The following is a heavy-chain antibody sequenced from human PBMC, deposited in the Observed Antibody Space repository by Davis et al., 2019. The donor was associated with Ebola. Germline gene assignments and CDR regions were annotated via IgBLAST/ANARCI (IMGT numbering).Heavy chain of an antibody. CDR1: GFAFSNYA. CDR2: NTGNGGST. Sequence: PGGSLRLSCAASGFAFSNYAMTWVRQAPGKGLEWISSNTGNGGSTYYADPVKGRFTISRDNSKNSLYLQMNSLRAEDTAAYYCASTTTYFHYMDVWGNGTTVTVSS. J-gene: IGHJ6*03. CDR3: ASTTTYFHYMDV. V-gene: IGHV3-23*01. D-gene: IGHD1-1*01.